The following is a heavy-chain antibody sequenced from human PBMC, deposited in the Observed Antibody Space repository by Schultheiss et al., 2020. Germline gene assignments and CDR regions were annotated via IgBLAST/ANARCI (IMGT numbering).Heavy chain of an antibody. CDR1: GGSFSGYY. CDR2: INHSGST. CDR3: ARSNYRAFDI. V-gene: IGHV4-34*09. J-gene: IGHJ3*02. Sequence: SQTLSLTCAVYGGSFSGYYWSWIRQPPGKGLEWIGEINHSGSTNYNPSLKSRVTILIDTSKNQFSLKLTSVTAADTAVYYCARSNYRAFDIWGQGTMVTVSS. D-gene: IGHD5-24*01.